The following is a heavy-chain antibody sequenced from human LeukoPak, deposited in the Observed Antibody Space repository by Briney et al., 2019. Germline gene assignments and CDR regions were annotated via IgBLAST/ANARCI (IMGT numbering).Heavy chain of an antibody. V-gene: IGHV3-30*02. D-gene: IGHD3-22*01. CDR3: STLDTYYYDSSVFQVDY. CDR2: IRHDGSNK. CDR1: GFTFSSYG. Sequence: GGSLRLSCAASGFTFSSYGMHWVRQAPGKGLEWVAFIRHDGSNKYYAGSVKGRFTISRDNSENTLYLQMDSLKTEDTAVYYCSTLDTYYYDSSVFQVDYWGQGTLVTVSS. J-gene: IGHJ4*02.